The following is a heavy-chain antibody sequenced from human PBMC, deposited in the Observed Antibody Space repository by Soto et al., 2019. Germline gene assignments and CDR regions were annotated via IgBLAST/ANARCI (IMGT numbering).Heavy chain of an antibody. CDR2: ISWNGGSI. V-gene: IGHV3-9*01. CDR1: GLSFDDYA. D-gene: IGHD2-21*02. J-gene: IGHJ6*02. CDR3: VKSMGGTANGMGV. Sequence: EVQLVESGGGLVQPGRSLRLSCAASGLSFDDYAMHWVRQVPGKGLEWVSGISWNGGSIGYADSVKGRFSISRDNAKNSLYLQMNSLRVEDTALYYCVKSMGGTANGMGVWGQGTTVTVSS.